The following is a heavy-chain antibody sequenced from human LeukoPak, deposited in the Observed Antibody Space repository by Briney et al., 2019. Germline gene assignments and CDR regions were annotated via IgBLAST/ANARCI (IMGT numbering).Heavy chain of an antibody. J-gene: IGHJ4*02. CDR1: GFTFSSYW. CDR3: AKQDIRSSAWYD. V-gene: IGHV3-74*01. CDR2: INSDGSNT. Sequence: GGSLRLSCAASGFTFSSYWMHWVRQVPGKGLVWVSRINSDGSNTRYADSVKGRFTISRDNSKNTLYLQMNSLRAEDTAVYYCAKQDIRSSAWYDWGQGTLVTVSS. D-gene: IGHD6-19*01.